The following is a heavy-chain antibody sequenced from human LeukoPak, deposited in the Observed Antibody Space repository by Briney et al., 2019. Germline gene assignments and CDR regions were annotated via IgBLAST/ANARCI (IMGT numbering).Heavy chain of an antibody. CDR3: AGCSSSSGPYYYYMDV. Sequence: ASVKVSCKASGYTFTSYGISWVRQAPGQGLEWMGWISAYNGNTNYAQKLQGRVTMTTDTSTSTAYMELRSLRSDDTAVYYCAGCSSSSGPYYYYMDVWGKGTTVTVSS. CDR2: ISAYNGNT. CDR1: GYTFTSYG. V-gene: IGHV1-18*01. D-gene: IGHD6-6*01. J-gene: IGHJ6*03.